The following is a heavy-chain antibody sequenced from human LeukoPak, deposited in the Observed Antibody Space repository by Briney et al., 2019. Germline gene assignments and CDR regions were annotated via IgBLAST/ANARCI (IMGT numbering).Heavy chain of an antibody. Sequence: GESLKISCKGSGYSFTSYWIGWVRQMPGKGPEWMGIIYPGDSNTRYSPSFQGQVTISADKSITTAYLQWSSLKASDTAMYYCARLGYGDNSPVDHYYYMDVWGKGTTVTVSS. CDR2: IYPGDSNT. CDR3: ARLGYGDNSPVDHYYYMDV. CDR1: GYSFTSYW. J-gene: IGHJ6*03. D-gene: IGHD4-23*01. V-gene: IGHV5-51*01.